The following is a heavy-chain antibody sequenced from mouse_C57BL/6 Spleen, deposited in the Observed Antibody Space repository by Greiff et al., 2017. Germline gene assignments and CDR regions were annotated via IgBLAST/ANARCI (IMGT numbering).Heavy chain of an antibody. V-gene: IGHV14-4*01. Sequence: EVKLQESGAELVRPGASVKLSCTASGFNIKDDYMHWVKQRPEQGLEWIGWIDPENGDTEYDSKFPGKATITADTSSNTAYLQLSSLTSEDPAVYYCANTALVATDYWGQGTSVTVSS. CDR1: GFNIKDDY. D-gene: IGHD1-1*01. CDR2: IDPENGDT. CDR3: ANTALVATDY. J-gene: IGHJ4*01.